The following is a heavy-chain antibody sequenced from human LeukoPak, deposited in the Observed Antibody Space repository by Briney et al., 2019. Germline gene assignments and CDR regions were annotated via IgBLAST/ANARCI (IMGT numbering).Heavy chain of an antibody. J-gene: IGHJ4*02. D-gene: IGHD3-10*01. CDR3: ARHGSGTYFDY. V-gene: IGHV4-4*02. Sequence: SETLSLTCAVSGGSISSSNWWSWVRQPPGKGLEWIGEIYHSGYTNYNPSLKSRVTISIDKSKNQLSLKVNSVMAADTAVYYCARHGSGTYFDYWGQGTLVTVSP. CDR1: GGSISSSNW. CDR2: IYHSGYT.